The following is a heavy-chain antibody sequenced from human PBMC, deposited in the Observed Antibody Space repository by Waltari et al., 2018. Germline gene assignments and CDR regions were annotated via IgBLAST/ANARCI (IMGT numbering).Heavy chain of an antibody. Sequence: QVQLQESGPGLVKPSQTLSLTCTVSGGSISSGGYYWSWTRQPAGKGLEWIGYIYTSGSTNYNPSLKSRVTISVDTSKNQFSLKLSSVTAADTAVYYCARGTTVTTSPFDYWGQGTLVTVSS. CDR3: ARGTTVTTSPFDY. J-gene: IGHJ4*02. CDR1: GGSISSGGYY. D-gene: IGHD4-17*01. CDR2: IYTSGST. V-gene: IGHV4-61*02.